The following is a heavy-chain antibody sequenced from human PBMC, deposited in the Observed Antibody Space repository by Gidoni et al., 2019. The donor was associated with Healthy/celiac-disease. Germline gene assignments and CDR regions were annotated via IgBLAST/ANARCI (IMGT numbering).Heavy chain of an antibody. Sequence: EVQLLESGGGWVQPGGSLRLSCAASGFTFSSYAMSWVRQAPGKGLEWVSAISGSGGSTYYADSVKGRFTISRDNSKNALYLQMNSLRAEDTAVYYCAKVDRSSHYYYYGMDVWGQGTTVTVSS. CDR2: ISGSGGST. CDR3: AKVDRSSHYYYYGMDV. CDR1: GFTFSSYA. V-gene: IGHV3-23*01. J-gene: IGHJ6*02. D-gene: IGHD6-19*01.